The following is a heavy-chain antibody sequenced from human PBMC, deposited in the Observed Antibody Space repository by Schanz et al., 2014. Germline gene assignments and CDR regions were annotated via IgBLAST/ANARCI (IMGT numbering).Heavy chain of an antibody. CDR3: AKGPYYYYYMDV. V-gene: IGHV3-33*06. J-gene: IGHJ6*03. CDR2: IWYDGSNK. CDR1: GFTFSSYG. Sequence: VHLLESGGGVVQPGRSLRLSCAASGFTFSSYGMHWVRQAPGKGLEWVAVIWYDGSNKYYADSVKGRFTISGDSSKYTVYLQMNSLRADDTAVYYCAKGPYYYYYMDVWGNGTTVTVSS.